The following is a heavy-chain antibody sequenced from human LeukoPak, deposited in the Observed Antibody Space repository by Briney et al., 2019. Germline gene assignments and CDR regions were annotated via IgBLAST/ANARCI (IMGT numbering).Heavy chain of an antibody. V-gene: IGHV3-7*03. CDR3: ARERGVVRGVMKDWYFDL. CDR1: GFTVSSNY. D-gene: IGHD3-10*01. J-gene: IGHJ2*01. Sequence: GGSLRLSCAASGFTVSSNYMSWVRQAPGKGLEWVANIKQDGSEKYYVDSVKGRFTISRDNAKNSLYLQMNSLRAEDTAVYYCARERGVVRGVMKDWYFDLWGRGTLVTVSS. CDR2: IKQDGSEK.